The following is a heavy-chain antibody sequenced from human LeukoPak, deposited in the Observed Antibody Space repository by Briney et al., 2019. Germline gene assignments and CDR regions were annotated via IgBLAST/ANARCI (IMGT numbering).Heavy chain of an antibody. Sequence: ASVKVYCKASGYTFIGYFMHWVRQAPGQGLEWMGWINPNSGGTNYAQKFQGRVTMTRDTSISTAYMELSRLRSDDTAVYYCARVGLDGSGSYSPLVYWGQGTLVTVSS. CDR2: INPNSGGT. D-gene: IGHD3-10*01. J-gene: IGHJ4*02. CDR1: GYTFIGYF. CDR3: ARVGLDGSGSYSPLVY. V-gene: IGHV1-2*02.